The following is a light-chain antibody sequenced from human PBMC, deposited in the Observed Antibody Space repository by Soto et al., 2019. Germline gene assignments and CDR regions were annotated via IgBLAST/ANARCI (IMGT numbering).Light chain of an antibody. J-gene: IGKJ1*01. CDR2: GAS. CDR1: QSVSSN. V-gene: IGKV3-15*01. CDR3: QQYNNCGT. Sequence: EIVMTQSPATLSVSPGERATLSCRASQSVSSNLAWYQQKPGQAPRLLIYGASTRATGIPARFSGSGSGTEFTLTISSLQSEDFAVYYCQQYNNCGTFGQGTKVDIK.